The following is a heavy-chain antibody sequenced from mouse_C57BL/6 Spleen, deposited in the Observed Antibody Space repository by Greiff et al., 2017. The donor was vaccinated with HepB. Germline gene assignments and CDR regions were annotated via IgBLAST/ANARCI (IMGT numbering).Heavy chain of an antibody. CDR2: ISDGGSYT. CDR1: GFTFSSYA. D-gene: IGHD1-1*01. CDR3: ARGGNYESYFDV. Sequence: EVKLVESGGGLVKPGGSLKLSCAASGFTFSSYAMSWVRQTPEKRLEWVATISDGGSYTYSPDNVKGRFTISRDNAKNNLYLQMSHLKSEDTAMYYCARGGNYESYFDVWGTGTTVTVSS. V-gene: IGHV5-4*03. J-gene: IGHJ1*03.